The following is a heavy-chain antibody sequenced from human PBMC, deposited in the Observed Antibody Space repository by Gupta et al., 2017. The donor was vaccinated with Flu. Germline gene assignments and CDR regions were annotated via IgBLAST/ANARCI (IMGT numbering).Heavy chain of an antibody. D-gene: IGHD4-17*01. CDR2: INPDGSST. J-gene: IGHJ4*02. Sequence: SYLQWVRQAPGKGLVWVSRINPDGSSTTYAESVKGRFTISRDNAKNTLYLQMNSLGDDDTAVYYCATVTSGCWGQGTLVTVSS. CDR3: ATVTSGC. CDR1: SY. V-gene: IGHV3-74*03.